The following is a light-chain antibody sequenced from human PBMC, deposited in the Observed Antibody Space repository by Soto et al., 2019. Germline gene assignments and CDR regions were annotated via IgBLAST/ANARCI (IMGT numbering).Light chain of an antibody. CDR2: RNN. CDR1: TSNIAAYN. J-gene: IGLJ2*01. V-gene: IGLV1-47*01. Sequence: QSVLTQPPSASGAPGQRVTISCSGATSNIAAYNVGWYQHLPGTAPRLLIYRNNQRPSGIPDRFSASKSGTSASLAIGGLRSDDEADYYCAAWDDTLNSVVFGGGTKLTVL. CDR3: AAWDDTLNSVV.